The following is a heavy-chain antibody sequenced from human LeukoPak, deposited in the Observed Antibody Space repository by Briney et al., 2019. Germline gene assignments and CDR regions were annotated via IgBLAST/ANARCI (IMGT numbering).Heavy chain of an antibody. J-gene: IGHJ6*03. CDR3: ARDRTWGPLGGRRSKDYYYYYMDV. CDR1: GGSISSGSYY. CDR2: IYTSGST. D-gene: IGHD3-16*01. V-gene: IGHV4-61*02. Sequence: SETLSLTCTVSGGSISSGSYYWSWIRQPAGKGLEWIGRIYTSGSTNYNPSLKSRVTMSVDTSKNQFSLKLSSVTAADTAVYYCARDRTWGPLGGRRSKDYYYYYMDVWGKGTTVTISS.